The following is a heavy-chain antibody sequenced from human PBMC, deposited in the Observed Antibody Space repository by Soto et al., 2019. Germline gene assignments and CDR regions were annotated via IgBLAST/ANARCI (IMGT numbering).Heavy chain of an antibody. CDR3: ARAAVAGQRLRI. V-gene: IGHV3-11*01. D-gene: IGHD6-19*01. CDR2: ISSSGSTI. J-gene: IGHJ4*02. Sequence: RSRIIKAPGKGLEWVSYISSSGSTIYYADSVKGRFTISRDNAKNSLYLQMNSLRAEDTAVYYCARAAVAGQRLRIWGQATLVTVYS.